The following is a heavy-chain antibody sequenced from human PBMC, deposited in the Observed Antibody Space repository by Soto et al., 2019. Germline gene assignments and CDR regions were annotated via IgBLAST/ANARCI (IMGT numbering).Heavy chain of an antibody. V-gene: IGHV4-4*07. J-gene: IGHJ4*02. CDR2: VYSTGRN. Sequence: SETLSLTCTVSGVSLNPYYWSWIRQPAGRGLEWIGRVYSTGRNNYNPSLKRRVTMSADTSKNQLSLKLTSVTAADTAVYYCARDDLDQWSSDDWGQGILVTVAS. CDR3: ARDDLDQWSSDD. D-gene: IGHD2-8*01. CDR1: GVSLNPYY.